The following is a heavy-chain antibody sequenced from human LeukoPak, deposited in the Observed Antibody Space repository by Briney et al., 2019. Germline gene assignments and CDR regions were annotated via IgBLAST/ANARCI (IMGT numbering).Heavy chain of an antibody. J-gene: IGHJ4*02. V-gene: IGHV4-30-4*01. CDR1: GGSISSGDYY. D-gene: IGHD3-22*01. CDR2: IYYSGST. Sequence: PSQTLSLTCTVSGGSISSGDYYWSWIRQPPGKGLEWIGYIYYSGSTYYNPSLKSRVTISVDTSKNQFSLKLSSVTAADTAVYYCARFGYYYNSSGSYWGQGTLVTVSS. CDR3: ARFGYYYNSSGSY.